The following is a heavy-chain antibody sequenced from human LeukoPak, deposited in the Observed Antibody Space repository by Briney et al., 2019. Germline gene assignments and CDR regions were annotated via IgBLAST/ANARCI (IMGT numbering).Heavy chain of an antibody. CDR1: GFTFSSYA. Sequence: PGGSLRLSCAASGFTFSSYAMHWVRQAPGKGLEWVAVISYDGSNKYYADSVKGRFTISRDNSKNTLYLQMYSLRAEDTAVYYCARVVGSSGWYDYWGQGTLVTVSS. V-gene: IGHV3-30*04. CDR2: ISYDGSNK. D-gene: IGHD6-19*01. CDR3: ARVVGSSGWYDY. J-gene: IGHJ4*02.